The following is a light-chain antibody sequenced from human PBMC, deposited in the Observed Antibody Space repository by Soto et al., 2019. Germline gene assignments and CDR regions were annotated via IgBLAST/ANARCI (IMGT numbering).Light chain of an antibody. Sequence: QSVLTQTPSASGTPGQRVTIACSGSNSNMGRNYVYWYQQVPGTAPKLLMYRNDVRPSGVPDRITGSKSGTSASLAISGLRSEDEADYYCAGWDSSLNGVAFGGGTKLTVL. J-gene: IGLJ2*01. CDR2: RND. V-gene: IGLV1-47*01. CDR3: AGWDSSLNGVA. CDR1: NSNMGRNY.